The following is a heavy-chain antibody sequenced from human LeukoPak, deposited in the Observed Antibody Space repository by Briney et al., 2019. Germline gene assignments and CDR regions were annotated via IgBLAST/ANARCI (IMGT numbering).Heavy chain of an antibody. D-gene: IGHD5-18*01. V-gene: IGHV3-11*04. J-gene: IGHJ4*02. Sequence: GGSLRLSCAASGFTFSDSQMSWIRQAPGKGLEWVSYITSGNTIDYGDSVKGRFTLSRDNAKNSLYLQINSLRAEDTAVYYCARTQGYSNYWGQGTLVTVSS. CDR3: ARTQGYSNY. CDR2: ITSGNTI. CDR1: GFTFSDSQ.